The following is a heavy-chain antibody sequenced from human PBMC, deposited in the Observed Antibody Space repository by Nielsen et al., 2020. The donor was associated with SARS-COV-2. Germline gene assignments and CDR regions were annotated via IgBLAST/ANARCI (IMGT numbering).Heavy chain of an antibody. CDR2: INHSGST. V-gene: IGHV4-34*01. CDR1: GGSFSGYY. CDR3: ARTPRLLAFDP. Sequence: GSLRLSCAVYGGSFSGYYWSWIRQPPGKGLEWIGEINHSGSTNYNPSLKSRVTISVDTSKNQFSLKLSSVTAADTAVYYCARTPRLLAFDPWGQGTLVTVSS. J-gene: IGHJ5*02. D-gene: IGHD3-22*01.